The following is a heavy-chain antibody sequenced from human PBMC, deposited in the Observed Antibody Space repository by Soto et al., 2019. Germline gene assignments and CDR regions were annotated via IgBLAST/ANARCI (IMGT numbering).Heavy chain of an antibody. Sequence: ASVKVSCKASGYTFTSYGISWVRQAPGQGLEWMGWISACNGNTKYAQKLQGRVTITRDTSASTAYMELSSLRSEDTAVYYCARDKEDCSSTSCYSSSPNWFDPWGQATLVTVSS. CDR1: GYTFTSYG. CDR3: ARDKEDCSSTSCYSSSPNWFDP. J-gene: IGHJ5*02. CDR2: ISACNGNT. D-gene: IGHD2-2*02. V-gene: IGHV1-18*01.